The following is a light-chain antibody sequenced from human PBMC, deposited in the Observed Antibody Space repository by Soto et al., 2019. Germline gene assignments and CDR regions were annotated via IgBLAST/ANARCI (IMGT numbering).Light chain of an antibody. CDR2: AAA. V-gene: IGKV1-27*01. CDR1: QGIADY. Sequence: DILMTQSPSSLSASVGDRVTITCRASQGIADYLAWYQQKPGKGPKLLIYAAATLQSGVPSRFSGSGSGTDFTLTISSLQPEDVATYYCQKCGSAPFTFGGGTKVEIK. J-gene: IGKJ4*01. CDR3: QKCGSAPFT.